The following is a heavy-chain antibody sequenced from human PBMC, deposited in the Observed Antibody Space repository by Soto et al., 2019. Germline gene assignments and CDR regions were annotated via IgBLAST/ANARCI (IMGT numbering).Heavy chain of an antibody. CDR1: GGSVSSRNW. J-gene: IGHJ4*02. Sequence: QVQLQESGPGLVKPSETLSLTCAVSGGSVSSRNWWSWVRQPPGKGLEWIGQISQSGTANYNPSLKSRVTISVDKSKNQFSLILRSGTAADTAVYFCARDGGRFFDYWGQGILVTVPS. CDR3: ARDGGRFFDY. D-gene: IGHD2-15*01. CDR2: ISQSGTA. V-gene: IGHV4-4*02.